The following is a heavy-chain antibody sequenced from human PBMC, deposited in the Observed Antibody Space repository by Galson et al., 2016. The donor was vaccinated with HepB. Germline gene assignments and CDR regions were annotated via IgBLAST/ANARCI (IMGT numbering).Heavy chain of an antibody. CDR1: GYTFTNYN. Sequence: SVKVSCKASGYTFTNYNIHWVRQAPGQGLEWMGWISPKTGYTEYAQKFQARVAMTRDTSITTVYMELTRLTSEDTAVYYCTRDRDGGSGRFDPWGQGSLVTVSS. J-gene: IGHJ5*02. CDR2: ISPKTGYT. D-gene: IGHD3-10*01. CDR3: TRDRDGGSGRFDP. V-gene: IGHV1-2*02.